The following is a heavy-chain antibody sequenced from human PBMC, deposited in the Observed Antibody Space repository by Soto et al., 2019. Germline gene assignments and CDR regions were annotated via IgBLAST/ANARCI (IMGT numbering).Heavy chain of an antibody. CDR2: TYYRSKWYN. J-gene: IGHJ6*02. CDR3: ARGPWSIAVADYYYYGMGV. Sequence: WKTLSLNCAISADSVSTNSAAWNWIRQSPSKGLEWLGRTYYRSKWYNDYAVSVKSRITINPDTSKNQFSLQLNSVTPEDTAVYYCARGPWSIAVADYYYYGMGVWGQVTTVTVSS. V-gene: IGHV6-1*01. CDR1: ADSVSTNSAA. D-gene: IGHD6-19*01.